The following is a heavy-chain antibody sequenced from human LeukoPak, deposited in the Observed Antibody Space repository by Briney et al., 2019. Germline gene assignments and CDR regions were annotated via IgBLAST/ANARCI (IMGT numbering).Heavy chain of an antibody. Sequence: SETLSLTCTVSGGFISSYYWSWIRQPPGKGLEWIGYIYYSGSTSYNPSLKSRVTISVDTSKNQFSLKLSSVTAADTAVYFCARGGCGGDAGDCYTYYYYYYLDVWGKGTTVTVSS. CDR3: ARGGCGGDAGDCYTYYYYYYLDV. V-gene: IGHV4-59*01. D-gene: IGHD2-21*01. CDR2: IYYSGST. CDR1: GGFISSYY. J-gene: IGHJ6*03.